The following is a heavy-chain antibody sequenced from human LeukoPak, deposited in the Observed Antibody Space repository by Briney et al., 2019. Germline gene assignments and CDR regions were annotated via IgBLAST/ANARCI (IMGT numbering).Heavy chain of an antibody. CDR1: GGSFSGYY. D-gene: IGHD2-2*01. CDR3: ARMGYCSSTSCYEYYYYMDV. V-gene: IGHV4-34*01. Sequence: SETMSLTCAVYGGSFSGYYWSWIRQPPGEGLEWIGEINHSGSTNYNPSLKSRVTISVDTSKNQFSLKLSSVTAADTAVYYCARMGYCSSTSCYEYYYYMDVWGKGTTVTVSS. J-gene: IGHJ6*03. CDR2: INHSGST.